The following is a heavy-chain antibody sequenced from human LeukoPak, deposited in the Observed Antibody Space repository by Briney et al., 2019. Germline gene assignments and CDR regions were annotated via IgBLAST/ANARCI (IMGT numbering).Heavy chain of an antibody. D-gene: IGHD6-13*01. V-gene: IGHV1-2*02. Sequence: ASVKVSCKASGYTFTGYYLHWVRQAPGQGLEWMGCVNPNSGDTNYAQKFQGSVTMTRDTSISTVYMELSRLRSDDTAVYYCARDRAYSSSWYRISYYFDYWGQGTLVTVSS. CDR3: ARDRAYSSSWYRISYYFDY. CDR1: GYTFTGYY. CDR2: VNPNSGDT. J-gene: IGHJ4*02.